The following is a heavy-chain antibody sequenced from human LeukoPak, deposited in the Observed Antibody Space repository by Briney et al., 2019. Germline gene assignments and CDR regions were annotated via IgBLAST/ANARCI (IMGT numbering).Heavy chain of an antibody. Sequence: GASVKVSCKASGYTFTSYGTSWVRQAPGQGLEWMGWISAYNGNTNYAQKLQGRVTMTTDTSTSTAYMELRSLRSDDTAVYYCARGDGVAAAGTNWFDPWGQGTLVTVSS. D-gene: IGHD6-13*01. V-gene: IGHV1-18*01. CDR3: ARGDGVAAAGTNWFDP. CDR2: ISAYNGNT. J-gene: IGHJ5*02. CDR1: GYTFTSYG.